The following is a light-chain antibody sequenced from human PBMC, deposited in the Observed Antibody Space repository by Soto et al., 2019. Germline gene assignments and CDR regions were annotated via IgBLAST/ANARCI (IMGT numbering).Light chain of an antibody. Sequence: MTQSPSSLSASPGDRVTITCRASQSVSSNLAWYQQKPGQAPRLLIYGASTRATGIPARFSGSGSGTAFTLTISSLQSEYFSVYYCQQYNNGPPFTFGQGTRLEV. CDR3: QQYNNGPPFT. CDR1: QSVSSN. J-gene: IGKJ5*01. V-gene: IGKV3-15*01. CDR2: GAS.